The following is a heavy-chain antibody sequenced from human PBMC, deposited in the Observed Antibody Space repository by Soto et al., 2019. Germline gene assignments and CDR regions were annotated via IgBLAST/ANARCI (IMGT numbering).Heavy chain of an antibody. J-gene: IGHJ6*03. V-gene: IGHV4-59*01. Sequence: SETLSLTCTVSGGSISSYYWSWIRQPPGKGLEWIGYIYYSGSTNYNPSLKSRVTISVDTSKNQFSLKLSPVTAADTAVYYCARAGYSSSWELYYYYYYMDVWGKGTTVTV. CDR1: GGSISSYY. CDR2: IYYSGST. CDR3: ARAGYSSSWELYYYYYYMDV. D-gene: IGHD6-13*01.